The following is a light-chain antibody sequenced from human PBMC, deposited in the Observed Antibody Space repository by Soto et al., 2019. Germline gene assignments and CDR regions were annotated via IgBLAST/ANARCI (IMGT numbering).Light chain of an antibody. CDR3: QQYGASLRT. CDR1: QSVSSSY. Sequence: EIVLTQSPGPLSLSPGERATLSCRTSQSVSSSYLAWYQQKPGQAPRLLIYGASTRATGIPDRFSGSGSGTDFTLTISRLEPEDFAVYYCQQYGASLRTFGPGTKVEIK. V-gene: IGKV3-20*01. CDR2: GAS. J-gene: IGKJ1*01.